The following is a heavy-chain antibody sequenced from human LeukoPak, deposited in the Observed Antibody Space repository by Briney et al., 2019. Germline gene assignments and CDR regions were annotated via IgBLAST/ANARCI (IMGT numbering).Heavy chain of an antibody. CDR2: ISSSSTI. CDR1: GFTFSSYS. J-gene: IGHJ4*02. D-gene: IGHD4-23*01. CDR3: ARDSRYGGNSFDY. V-gene: IGHV3-48*01. Sequence: GGSLRLSCAASGFTFSSYSMNWVRQAPGKGLEWVSYISSSSTIYYADSVKGRFTISRDNAKNSLYLQMNSLRAEDTAVYYCARDSRYGGNSFDYWGQGTLVTVSS.